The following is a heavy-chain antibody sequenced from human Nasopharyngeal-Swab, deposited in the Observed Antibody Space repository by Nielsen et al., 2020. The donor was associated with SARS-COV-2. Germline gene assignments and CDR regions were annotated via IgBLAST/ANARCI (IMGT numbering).Heavy chain of an antibody. CDR3: ATVYSAVYSSGWYFY. J-gene: IGHJ4*02. D-gene: IGHD6-19*01. V-gene: IGHV1-24*01. CDR2: FDPEDGET. CDR1: GYTFTGYY. Sequence: ASVKVSCKASGYTFTGYYMHWVRQAPGKGLEWMGGFDPEDGETIYAQKFQGRVTMTEDTSTDTAYMELSSLRSEDTAVYYCATVYSAVYSSGWYFYWGQGTLVTVSS.